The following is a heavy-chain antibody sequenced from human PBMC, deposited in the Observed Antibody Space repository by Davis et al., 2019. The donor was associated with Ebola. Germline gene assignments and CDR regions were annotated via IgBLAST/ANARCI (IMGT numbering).Heavy chain of an antibody. Sequence: SLKISCAASGFTFDDYAMHWVRQAPGKGLEWVSGISWNSGSIGYADSVKGRFTISRDNAKNSLYLQMNSLRAEDTALYYCAKETSIISFYYDSSGYYFDYWGQGTLVTVSS. V-gene: IGHV3-9*01. CDR2: ISWNSGSI. J-gene: IGHJ4*02. D-gene: IGHD3-22*01. CDR3: AKETSIISFYYDSSGYYFDY. CDR1: GFTFDDYA.